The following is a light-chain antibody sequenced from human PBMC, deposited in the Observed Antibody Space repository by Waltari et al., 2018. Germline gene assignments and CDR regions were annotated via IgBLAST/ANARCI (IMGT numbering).Light chain of an antibody. V-gene: IGKV3-20*01. CDR2: HAS. CDR1: QSVIKY. CDR3: QKYDSLPAT. Sequence: VLTQSPGTLSLSPGERATLSCRASQSVIKYLAWYQQKPGRAPRLLIYHASTRATGIPDRFSGSGSGTDLSLTISRLEPEDFAVYYCQKYDSLPATFGQGTRVEIK. J-gene: IGKJ1*01.